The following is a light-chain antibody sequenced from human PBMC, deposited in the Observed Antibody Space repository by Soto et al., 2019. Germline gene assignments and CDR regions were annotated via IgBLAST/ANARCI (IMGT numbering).Light chain of an antibody. V-gene: IGLV2-11*01. CDR1: SSDVGGYNY. CDR2: DVS. CDR3: CSYAGSYTYV. Sequence: QSVLTQPRSVSGSPGQSVTISCTGTSSDVGGYNYVSWYQQHPGKAPKPMIYDVSKRPSGVPDRFSGSKSGNTASLTISGLQAEDEADYYCCSYAGSYTYVFGTGNKVTVL. J-gene: IGLJ1*01.